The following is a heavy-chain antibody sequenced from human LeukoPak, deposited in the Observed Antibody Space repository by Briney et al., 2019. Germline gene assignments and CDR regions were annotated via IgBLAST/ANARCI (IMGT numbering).Heavy chain of an antibody. J-gene: IGHJ2*01. CDR3: ARSGSYLFWYFDL. CDR1: GDSITSGSFY. V-gene: IGHV4-61*02. Sequence: PSQTLSLTCTVSGDSITSGSFYWTWIRQPAGKRLEWIGRIYGSGSTNYSPSLRGRVTISVDTSKNQFSLKLSSVTAADTAVYYCARSGSYLFWYFDLWGRGTLVTVSS. D-gene: IGHD1-26*01. CDR2: IYGSGST.